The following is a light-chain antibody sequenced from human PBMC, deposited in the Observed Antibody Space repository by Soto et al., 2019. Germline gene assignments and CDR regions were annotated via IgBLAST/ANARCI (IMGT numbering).Light chain of an antibody. CDR2: DAS. CDR1: QTVSSSY. CDR3: QQYGSSGT. V-gene: IGKV3-20*01. Sequence: EIVLTQSPGTLSLSPGERATLSCRASQTVSSSYLAWYQQKPGQAPRLLIYDASSRATGIPDRFSGSGSGTDFTLTISSLEPEDFAVYYCQQYGSSGTFGQGTKVDI. J-gene: IGKJ1*01.